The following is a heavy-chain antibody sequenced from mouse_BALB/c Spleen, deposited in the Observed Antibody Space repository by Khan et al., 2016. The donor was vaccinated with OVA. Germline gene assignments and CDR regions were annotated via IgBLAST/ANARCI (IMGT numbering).Heavy chain of an antibody. CDR1: GFSLTGYG. CDR2: IWGDGST. D-gene: IGHD2-10*01. Sequence: QVQLKQSGPGLVAPSQSLSITCTVSGFSLTGYGVNWVRQPPRKGLEWLGMIWGDGSTDYNSALKSRLSISKDNSKSQVFLKMNSLQTDDTARYYCARAYYANYREAMDYWGQGTSVTVSS. CDR3: ARAYYANYREAMDY. J-gene: IGHJ4*01. V-gene: IGHV2-6-7*01.